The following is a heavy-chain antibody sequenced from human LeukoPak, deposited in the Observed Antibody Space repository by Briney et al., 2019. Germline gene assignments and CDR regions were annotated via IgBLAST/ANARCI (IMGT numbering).Heavy chain of an antibody. V-gene: IGHV3-48*02. J-gene: IGHJ4*02. CDR2: ISSSSSTI. CDR1: GFTFRSYS. D-gene: IGHD3-22*01. CDR3: ASAGRWLLTFDY. Sequence: GGSLRLPCAASGFTFRSYSINWVRQAPGKGLEWVSYISSSSSTIYYADSVKGRFTISRDNAKNSLYLQMNSLRDEDTAVYYCASAGRWLLTFDYWGPGTLVTVSS.